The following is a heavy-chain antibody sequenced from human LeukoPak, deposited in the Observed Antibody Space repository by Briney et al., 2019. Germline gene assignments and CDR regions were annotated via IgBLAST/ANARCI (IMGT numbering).Heavy chain of an antibody. Sequence: SETLSLTCTVSGGSISSGGYYWSWIRQHPGKGLEWIGYIYYSGSTYYNPSLKSRVTISVDTSKNQFSLKLSSVTAAGTAVYYCARDIGYSYGLRWFDPWGQGTLVTVSS. D-gene: IGHD5-18*01. J-gene: IGHJ5*02. CDR1: GGSISSGGYY. CDR3: ARDIGYSYGLRWFDP. V-gene: IGHV4-31*03. CDR2: IYYSGST.